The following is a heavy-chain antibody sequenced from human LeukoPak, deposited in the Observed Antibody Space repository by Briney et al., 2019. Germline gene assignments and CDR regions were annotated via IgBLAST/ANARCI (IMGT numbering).Heavy chain of an antibody. V-gene: IGHV3-23*01. CDR3: ARDSGFSGTQRGEY. J-gene: IGHJ4*02. CDR1: GFTLSSYG. CDR2: ISGSGSGGST. D-gene: IGHD3/OR15-3a*01. Sequence: QPGGSLRLSCAASGFTLSSYGMNWVRQTPGKGLEWVSGISGSGSGGSTYYADSVKGRFTISRDNSRNTLYLQMNSLRAEDTAVYYCARDSGFSGTQRGEYWGQGTLVTVSS.